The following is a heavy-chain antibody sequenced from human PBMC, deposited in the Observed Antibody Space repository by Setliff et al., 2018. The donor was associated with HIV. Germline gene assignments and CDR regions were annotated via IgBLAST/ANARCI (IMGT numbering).Heavy chain of an antibody. V-gene: IGHV3-21*01. CDR1: GFTFITST. J-gene: IGHJ6*04. CDR2: ISSSGSYI. Sequence: GGSLRLSCAVSGFTFITSTMNWVRQAPGKGLEWVASISSSGSYIHYADSVKGRFTISRDNAKNSQYLLMSDLRAEDTAVYYCAGSRGYFVQDDWGKGTTVTVSS. D-gene: IGHD1-1*01. CDR3: AGSRGYFVQDD.